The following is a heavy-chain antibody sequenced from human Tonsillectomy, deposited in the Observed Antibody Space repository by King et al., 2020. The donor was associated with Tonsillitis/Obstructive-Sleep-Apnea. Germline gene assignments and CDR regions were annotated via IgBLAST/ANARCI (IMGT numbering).Heavy chain of an antibody. CDR2: IYYIGST. Sequence: QLQESGPGLVKPSETLSLTCSVSGTSVSSYYWSWIRQPPGKGLEWIGYIYYIGSTIYNPSLESRVTMSVDTSKNQFSLRLSSVTAADTAVYYCARDNHYDSRAEGYFDLWGRGTLVTVSS. J-gene: IGHJ2*01. D-gene: IGHD3-22*01. CDR3: ARDNHYDSRAEGYFDL. V-gene: IGHV4-59*02. CDR1: GTSVSSYY.